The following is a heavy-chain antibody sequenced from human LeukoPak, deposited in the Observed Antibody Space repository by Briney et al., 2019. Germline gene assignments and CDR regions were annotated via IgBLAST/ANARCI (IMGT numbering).Heavy chain of an antibody. CDR3: AKWGDYDVLTGYYDPDY. CDR2: ITGSGGGT. V-gene: IGHV3-23*01. J-gene: IGHJ4*02. D-gene: IGHD3-9*01. Sequence: GASLRLTCAASGFTFSNYAMSWVRQAPGKGLKWVSAITGSGGGTYYADSVKGRFTISRDNSKNTLYLQMNSLRADDTAVYYCAKWGDYDVLTGYYDPDYWGQGTLVTVSS. CDR1: GFTFSNYA.